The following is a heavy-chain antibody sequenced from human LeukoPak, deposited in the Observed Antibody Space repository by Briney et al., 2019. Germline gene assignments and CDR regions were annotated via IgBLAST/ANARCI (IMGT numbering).Heavy chain of an antibody. CDR2: ISGYNGNT. V-gene: IGHV1-18*01. D-gene: IGHD3-10*01. J-gene: IGHJ5*02. Sequence: ASVKVSCKASGYTFTAFGISWVRQAPGQGLEWMGWISGYNGNTNYAQKLQGRVTMTTDTSTSTAYMELRSLRSDDTAVYYCARDHYYSSGNLYWLDPWGQGTLVTVSS. CDR3: ARDHYYSSGNLYWLDP. CDR1: GYTFTAFG.